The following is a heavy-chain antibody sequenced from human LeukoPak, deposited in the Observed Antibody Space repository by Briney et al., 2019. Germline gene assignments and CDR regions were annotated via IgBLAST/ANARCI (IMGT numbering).Heavy chain of an antibody. CDR3: ARKYSYGTYDAFDI. V-gene: IGHV1-2*02. CDR2: INPNGGGT. CDR1: GYTFTGYY. D-gene: IGHD5-18*01. J-gene: IGHJ3*02. Sequence: ASVKVSCKASGYTFTGYYMHWVRQAPGQGLEWMGWINPNGGGTNYAQKFQGRVTMTRDTSISTAYMELSRLRSDDTAVYYCARKYSYGTYDAFDIWGQGTMVTVSS.